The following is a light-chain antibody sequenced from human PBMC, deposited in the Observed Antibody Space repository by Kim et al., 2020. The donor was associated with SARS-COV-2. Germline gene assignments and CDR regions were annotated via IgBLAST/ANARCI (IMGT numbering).Light chain of an antibody. CDR1: QNIGTS. V-gene: IGKV1-39*01. CDR3: QQSYSTPRT. CDR2: SAF. Sequence: DIQMTQSPSSLSASVGDRVTISCRASQNIGTSLNWYQQKAGKAPKLLLYSAFTLQDGVPSRFTGSGSGSDFTLTINSLQPDDFATYYCQQSYSTPRTFGQGTKVDIK. J-gene: IGKJ1*01.